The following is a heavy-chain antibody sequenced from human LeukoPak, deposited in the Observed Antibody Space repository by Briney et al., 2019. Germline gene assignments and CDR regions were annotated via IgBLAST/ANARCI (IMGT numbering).Heavy chain of an antibody. CDR3: ARVDSSGWSRVDY. Sequence: PSETLSLTCAVYGGSFSGYYWSWIRQPPGKGLEWIGEINHSGSTNYNPSLKSRVTISVDTSKNQFSLKLGSVTAADTAVYYCARVDSSGWSRVDYWGQGTLVTVSS. CDR2: INHSGST. V-gene: IGHV4-34*01. D-gene: IGHD6-19*01. CDR1: GGSFSGYY. J-gene: IGHJ4*02.